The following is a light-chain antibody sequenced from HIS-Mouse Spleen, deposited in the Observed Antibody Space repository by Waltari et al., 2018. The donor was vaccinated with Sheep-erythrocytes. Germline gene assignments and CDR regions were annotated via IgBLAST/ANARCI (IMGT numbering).Light chain of an antibody. J-gene: IGLJ1*01. CDR3: CSYAGSYNHV. CDR2: DVS. CDR1: SSDVGGYNY. Sequence: QSALTQPRSVSGSPVQSVTISCTATSSDVGGYNYVSWYKQHPGKAPKLMIYDVSKRPSGVPDRFSGSKSGNTASLTISGLQAEDEADYYCCSYAGSYNHVFATGTKVTVL. V-gene: IGLV2-11*01.